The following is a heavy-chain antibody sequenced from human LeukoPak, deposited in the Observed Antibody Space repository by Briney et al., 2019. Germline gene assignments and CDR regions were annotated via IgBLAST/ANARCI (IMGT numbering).Heavy chain of an antibody. V-gene: IGHV3-48*03. Sequence: LPGGSLRLSCAASGFTFSSYEMTWVRQAPGKGLEWVSYISSSGSTIYYADSVKGRFTISRDNAKNSLYLQMNSLRAEDTAVYYCGRGYSGYDYIDCWGQGTLVTVSS. CDR1: GFTFSSYE. CDR2: ISSSGSTI. D-gene: IGHD5-12*01. J-gene: IGHJ4*02. CDR3: GRGYSGYDYIDC.